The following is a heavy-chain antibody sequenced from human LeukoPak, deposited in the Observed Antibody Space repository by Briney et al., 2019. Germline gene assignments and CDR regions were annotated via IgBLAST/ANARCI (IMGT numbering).Heavy chain of an antibody. Sequence: ASVKVSCKASGYTFTGYYMHWVRQAPGQGLEWMGWINPNSGGTNYAQKFQGRVTMTRDTSISTAYMELSRLRSDDTAVYYCARAKYSSSCFDYWGQGTLVTVSS. J-gene: IGHJ4*02. V-gene: IGHV1-2*02. D-gene: IGHD6-13*01. CDR2: INPNSGGT. CDR1: GYTFTGYY. CDR3: ARAKYSSSCFDY.